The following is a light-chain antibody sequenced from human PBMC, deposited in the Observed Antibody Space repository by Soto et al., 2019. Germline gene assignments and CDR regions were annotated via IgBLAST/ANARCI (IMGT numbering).Light chain of an antibody. J-gene: IGKJ5*01. Sequence: EIVMTQSPATLSVSPGEGATLSCRASQSVSNNLAWYQQRRGQAPRLLIYGASTRATGIPARFSGSGSVTEFTLTISSLQSEDFAVYYCHQYNYGPPITFGQGTRLEI. CDR3: HQYNYGPPIT. CDR1: QSVSNN. CDR2: GAS. V-gene: IGKV3-15*01.